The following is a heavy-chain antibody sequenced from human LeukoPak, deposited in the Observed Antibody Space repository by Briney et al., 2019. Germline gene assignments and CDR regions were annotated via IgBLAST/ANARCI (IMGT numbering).Heavy chain of an antibody. CDR1: GGPFSGYY. J-gene: IGHJ5*02. CDR3: ARGLQLWLRGVWYWFDP. CDR2: INHSGST. D-gene: IGHD5-18*01. Sequence: SETLSLTCAVYGGPFSGYYWSWIRQPPGKGLEWIGEINHSGSTNYNPSLKSRVTISVDTSKNQFSLKLSSVTAADTAVYYCARGLQLWLRGVWYWFDPWGQGTLVTVSS. V-gene: IGHV4-34*01.